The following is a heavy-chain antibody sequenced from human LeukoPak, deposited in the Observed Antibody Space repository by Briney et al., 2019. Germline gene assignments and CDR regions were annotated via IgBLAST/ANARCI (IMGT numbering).Heavy chain of an antibody. J-gene: IGHJ4*02. V-gene: IGHV3-30-3*01. CDR3: ARPLRYYYDSSGLDY. CDR1: GFTFSSYA. Sequence: GGSLRLSCAASGFTFSSYAMHWVRQAPGKGLEWVAVISYDGSNKYYADSVKGRFTISRDNSKSTLYLQMNSLRAEDTAVYYCARPLRYYYDSSGLDYWGQGTLVTVSS. CDR2: ISYDGSNK. D-gene: IGHD3-22*01.